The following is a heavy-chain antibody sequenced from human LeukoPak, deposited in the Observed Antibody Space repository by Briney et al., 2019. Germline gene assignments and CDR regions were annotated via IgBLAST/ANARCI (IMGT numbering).Heavy chain of an antibody. Sequence: GGSLRLSCAASGFTFSSYSMNWVRQAPGKGLEWVSSISGSSSYIYYADSVKGRFTISRDNAKNSLYLQMNSLRAEDTAVYYCARGYNWNDAAFDIWGQGTMVTVPS. J-gene: IGHJ3*02. V-gene: IGHV3-21*01. CDR1: GFTFSSYS. D-gene: IGHD1-20*01. CDR3: ARGYNWNDAAFDI. CDR2: ISGSSSYI.